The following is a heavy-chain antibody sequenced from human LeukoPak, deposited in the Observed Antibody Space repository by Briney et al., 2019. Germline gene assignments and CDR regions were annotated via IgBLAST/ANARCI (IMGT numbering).Heavy chain of an antibody. V-gene: IGHV3-23*01. J-gene: IGHJ4*02. Sequence: GGSLRLSCAASGFTFSRYTMNWVRQAPGKGLEWVSAISVSIVNTYYADSVKGRFTISRDNSKNTLYLQMNSLRAEDTAVYYCAKTDSGPSDYWGQGTLVTGSS. D-gene: IGHD6-19*01. CDR2: ISVSIVNT. CDR3: AKTDSGPSDY. CDR1: GFTFSRYT.